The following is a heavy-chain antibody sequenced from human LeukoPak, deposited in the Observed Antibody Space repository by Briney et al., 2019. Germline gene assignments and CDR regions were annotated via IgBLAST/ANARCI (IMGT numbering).Heavy chain of an antibody. CDR1: GYTFTDYY. CDR3: ATRNYYDSSGPFDY. Sequence: GATVKISCKASGYTFTDYYMHWVQQAPGKGLEWMGRVDPEDGETIYAEKFQGRVTITADTSTDTAYMELSSLRSEDTAAYYCATRNYYDSSGPFDYWGQGTLVTVSS. D-gene: IGHD3-22*01. J-gene: IGHJ4*02. CDR2: VDPEDGET. V-gene: IGHV1-69-2*01.